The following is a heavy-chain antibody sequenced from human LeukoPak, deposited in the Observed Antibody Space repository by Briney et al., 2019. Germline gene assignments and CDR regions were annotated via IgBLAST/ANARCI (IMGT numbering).Heavy chain of an antibody. D-gene: IGHD2-8*02. CDR3: AAHLCSGGVCYLDY. Sequence: GGSLRLSCAASGFTFSSYAMHWVRQAPGKGLEWVTVISYHARDQFYADSVKGRFTVSRDNSKNTLYLQMNSLRAEDSAVYYCAAHLCSGGVCYLDYWGQGTLVTVSS. CDR1: GFTFSSYA. J-gene: IGHJ4*02. CDR2: ISYHARDQ. V-gene: IGHV3-30*04.